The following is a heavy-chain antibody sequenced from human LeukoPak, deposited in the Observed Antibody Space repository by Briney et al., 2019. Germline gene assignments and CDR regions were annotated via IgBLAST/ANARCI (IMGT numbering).Heavy chain of an antibody. CDR2: IYYSGST. Sequence: SETLSLTCTVSGGSISSYYWSWIRQPPGKGLEWIGYIYYSGSTNYNPSLKSRVTISVDTSKNQFSLKLSSVTAADTAVYYCARTYSSSWFDYWGQGTLVTVSS. D-gene: IGHD6-13*01. CDR1: GGSISSYY. CDR3: ARTYSSSWFDY. J-gene: IGHJ4*02. V-gene: IGHV4-59*01.